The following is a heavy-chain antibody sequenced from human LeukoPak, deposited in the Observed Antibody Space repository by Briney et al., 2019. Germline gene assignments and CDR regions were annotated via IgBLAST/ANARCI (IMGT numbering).Heavy chain of an antibody. CDR2: IYYSGST. CDR1: SGSISSGDYY. CDR3: ARGDSSGYYYLPHDV. J-gene: IGHJ4*02. Sequence: PSETLSLTCTVSSGSISSGDYYWSWIRQPPGKGLEWIGYIYYSGSTYYNPSLKSRVTISVDTSKNQFSLKLSSVTAADTAVYYCARGDSSGYYYLPHDVWGQGTLVTVSS. D-gene: IGHD3-22*01. V-gene: IGHV4-30-4*08.